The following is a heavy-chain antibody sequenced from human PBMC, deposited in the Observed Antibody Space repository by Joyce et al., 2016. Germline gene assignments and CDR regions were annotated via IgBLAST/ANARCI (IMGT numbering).Heavy chain of an antibody. CDR1: RFTFSSYP. Sequence: QVQLVESGGGVVQPGRSLRLSCAASRFTFSSYPVHWVRQAPGKGLDWGAIISNDGNNKYYADSVKGRFTISRDNSKNTLYLQMNSLSAEDTALYYCAREEQAVLTPGYFDCWGRGTLVTVSS. CDR2: ISNDGNNK. J-gene: IGHJ4*02. D-gene: IGHD2-15*01. V-gene: IGHV3-30*04. CDR3: AREEQAVLTPGYFDC.